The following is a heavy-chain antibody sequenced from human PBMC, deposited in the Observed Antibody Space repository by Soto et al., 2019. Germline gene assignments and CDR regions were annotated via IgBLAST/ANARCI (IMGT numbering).Heavy chain of an antibody. J-gene: IGHJ4*02. Sequence: RLCGADSRSTVIGYAMSMVRQAPGKGLEWVSAISGSGGSTYYADSVKGRFTISRDNSKNTLYLQMNSLRAEDTAVYYCAKPHISGTPRDYWGQGTLVTVSS. V-gene: IGHV3-23*01. CDR1: RSTVIGYA. CDR3: AKPHISGTPRDY. CDR2: ISGSGGST. D-gene: IGHD1-20*01.